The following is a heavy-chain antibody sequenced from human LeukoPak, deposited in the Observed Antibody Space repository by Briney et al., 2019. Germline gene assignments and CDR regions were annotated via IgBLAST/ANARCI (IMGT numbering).Heavy chain of an antibody. CDR3: ARQYYYGSGNPYDY. CDR1: GFTVSSNY. Sequence: GSLRLSCAASGFTVSSNYMSWIRQPPGKGLEWIGEINHSGSTNYNPSLKSRVTISVDTSKNQFSLKLSSVTAADTAVYYCARQYYYGSGNPYDYWGQGTLVTVSS. CDR2: INHSGST. J-gene: IGHJ4*02. D-gene: IGHD3-10*01. V-gene: IGHV4-34*01.